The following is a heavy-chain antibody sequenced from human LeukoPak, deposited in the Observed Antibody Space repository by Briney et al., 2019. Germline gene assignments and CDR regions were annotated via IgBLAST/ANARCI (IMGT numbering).Heavy chain of an antibody. Sequence: GGSLRLSCAASGFTFSSYSMNWVRQAPGKGLEWVSYISTSGTTLYYADSVKGRFTISRDNAKNSLYLQMNSLRAEDTAVYYCASSKGAFDIWGQGTMVTVSS. CDR3: ASSKGAFDI. J-gene: IGHJ3*02. CDR2: ISTSGTTL. CDR1: GFTFSSYS. V-gene: IGHV3-48*04.